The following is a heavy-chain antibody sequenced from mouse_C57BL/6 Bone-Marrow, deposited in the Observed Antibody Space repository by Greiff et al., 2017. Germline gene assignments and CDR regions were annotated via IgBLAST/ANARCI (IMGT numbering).Heavy chain of an antibody. V-gene: IGHV5-17*01. CDR2: ISSGSSTI. CDR1: GFTFSDYG. J-gene: IGHJ1*03. CDR3: ARMGPIYSNYWYFDV. Sequence: EVKLMESGGGLVKPGGSLKLSCAASGFTFSDYGMHWVRQAPEKGLEWVAYISSGSSTIYYADTVKGRFTISRDNAKNTLFLQMTSLRSEDTAMYYCARMGPIYSNYWYFDVWGTGTTVTVSS. D-gene: IGHD2-5*01.